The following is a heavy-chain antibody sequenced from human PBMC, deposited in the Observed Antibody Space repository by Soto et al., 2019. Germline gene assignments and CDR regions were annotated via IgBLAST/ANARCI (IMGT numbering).Heavy chain of an antibody. CDR1: GFTFSTYA. CDR3: ARSEDTAMTYYDCDY. Sequence: QVQLVESGGGVVPPGRSLRLSCAASGFTFSTYAIHWVRQAPGKGLEWVAVISYDGSNKYYADSVKGRFTISRDNSKNTLYLQMNSLRAEDTAVYYCARSEDTAMTYYDCDYWGQGTLVTVSS. J-gene: IGHJ4*01. D-gene: IGHD5-18*01. CDR2: ISYDGSNK. V-gene: IGHV3-30-3*01.